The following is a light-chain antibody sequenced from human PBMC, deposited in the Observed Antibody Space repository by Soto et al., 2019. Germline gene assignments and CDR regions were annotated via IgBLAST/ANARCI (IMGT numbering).Light chain of an antibody. CDR2: GAS. Sequence: EIVMTQSPATLSVSPGERATLSCRASQSVSSSYLAWYQQKPGQAPRLLIYGASSRATGIPDRFSGSGSGTDFTLTISRLEPEDFAVYYCQQYGSSLVAFGPGTKVDIK. CDR1: QSVSSSY. CDR3: QQYGSSLVA. J-gene: IGKJ3*01. V-gene: IGKV3-20*01.